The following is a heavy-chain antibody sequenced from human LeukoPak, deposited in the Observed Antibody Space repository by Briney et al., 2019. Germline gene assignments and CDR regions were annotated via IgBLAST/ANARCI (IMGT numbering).Heavy chain of an antibody. CDR2: IDPNSGGT. V-gene: IGHV1-2*02. Sequence: ASVKVSCKASGYTFTAYFMHWVRQAPGQGLEWMGWIDPNSGGTNYARNFQGRVTMTRDTSISTAYMELSRLRSDDTAVYYCARERTDPGGYWGQGTLVTFSS. CDR3: ARERTDPGGY. D-gene: IGHD1-1*01. J-gene: IGHJ4*02. CDR1: GYTFTAYF.